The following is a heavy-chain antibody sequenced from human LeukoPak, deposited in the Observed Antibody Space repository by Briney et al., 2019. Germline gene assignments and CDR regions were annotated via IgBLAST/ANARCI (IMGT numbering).Heavy chain of an antibody. Sequence: ASVKVSCKASGYTFTSYGISWVRQAPGQGLEWMGWINPNSGGTKYEQRFQGRVTMTRDTSISTAYMELSSLSSDDTAVYYCARAVSTYCSTTKCYPGEGYWGQGSLVTVSS. CDR2: INPNSGGT. CDR1: GYTFTSYG. CDR3: ARAVSTYCSTTKCYPGEGY. J-gene: IGHJ4*02. V-gene: IGHV1-2*02. D-gene: IGHD2-2*01.